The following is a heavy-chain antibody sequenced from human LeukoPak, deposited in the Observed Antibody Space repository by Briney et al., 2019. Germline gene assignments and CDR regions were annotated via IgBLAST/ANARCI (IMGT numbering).Heavy chain of an antibody. V-gene: IGHV3-43D*03. CDR2: ISWDGGST. CDR3: AKAQSSRIYYYYGVDV. J-gene: IGHJ6*02. Sequence: GRSLRLSCAASGFSSADYAMHWVRQAPGKGLEWVSLISWDGGSTYYTDSVRGRFIISRDNSENSLYLQMNSLTAEDTALYYCAKAQSSRIYYYYGVDVWSQGTTVTVSS. CDR1: GFSSADYA. D-gene: IGHD2-15*01.